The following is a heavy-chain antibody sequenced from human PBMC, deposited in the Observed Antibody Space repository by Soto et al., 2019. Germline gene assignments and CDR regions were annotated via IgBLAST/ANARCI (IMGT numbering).Heavy chain of an antibody. Sequence: EVQLLESGGGLVPPGGSLRLSCAASGFTFSTSGMSWVRQAPGKGLEWVSSISGSGDYTNYADSVKGRFTISRDNSKNTLYLQINSLTAEDTAGYYCANHGGFDIWGQGTMVAVSA. CDR3: ANHGGFDI. J-gene: IGHJ3*02. D-gene: IGHD4-17*01. CDR1: GFTFSTSG. V-gene: IGHV3-23*01. CDR2: ISGSGDYT.